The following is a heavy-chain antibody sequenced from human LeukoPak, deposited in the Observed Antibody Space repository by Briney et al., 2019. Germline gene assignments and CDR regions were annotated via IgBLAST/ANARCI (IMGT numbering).Heavy chain of an antibody. CDR3: ARSDYSGSGSLVY. CDR1: GFTFATYA. CDR2: ISGSADIT. D-gene: IGHD3-10*01. J-gene: IGHJ4*02. V-gene: IGHV3-23*01. Sequence: PGGSLRPSCAASGFTFATYAMSRVRQPPGKGLEWVPSISGSADITYCADSVKGRFTIARDNSKNTLYLQMNSLRAEDTAVYYCARSDYSGSGSLVYWGQGTLVTVS.